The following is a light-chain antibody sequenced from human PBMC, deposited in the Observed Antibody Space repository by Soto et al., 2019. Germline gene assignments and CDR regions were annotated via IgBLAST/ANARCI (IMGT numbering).Light chain of an antibody. Sequence: QSALTQSRSVSGSPGQSVTISCTGTSSDVGGYNYVSWYQQHPGKAPKLMIYDVNKRPSGVPDRFSGSKSGNTASLTISGLQAEDEADYYCCSYAGSNNFVFGTGTKLTVL. CDR2: DVN. J-gene: IGLJ1*01. V-gene: IGLV2-11*01. CDR1: SSDVGGYNY. CDR3: CSYAGSNNFV.